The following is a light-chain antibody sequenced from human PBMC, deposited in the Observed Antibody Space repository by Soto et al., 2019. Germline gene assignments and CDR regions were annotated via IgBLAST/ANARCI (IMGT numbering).Light chain of an antibody. CDR1: QTISSW. J-gene: IGKJ1*01. CDR2: KAS. V-gene: IGKV1-5*03. CDR3: QHYNSYSEA. Sequence: DIQMTQSPSTLAGSVGDRVTITCRASQTISSWLAWYQQKPGQAPKLLIYKASTLKSGVPSRFSGSGSGTEFTLTISSLQPDDFATYYCQHYNSYSEAFGKGTKVELK.